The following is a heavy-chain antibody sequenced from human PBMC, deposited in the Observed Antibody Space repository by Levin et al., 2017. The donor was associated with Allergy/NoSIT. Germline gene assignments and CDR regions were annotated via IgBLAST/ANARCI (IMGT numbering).Heavy chain of an antibody. CDR2: IWYDGSNK. J-gene: IGHJ6*02. Sequence: GESLKISCAASGFTFSSYGMHWVRQAPGKGLEWVAVIWYDGSNKYYADSVKGRFTISRDNSKNTLYLQMNSLRAEDTAVYYCARDPSIVLMVYAIAGGMDVWGQGTTVTVSS. CDR1: GFTFSSYG. D-gene: IGHD2-8*01. V-gene: IGHV3-33*01. CDR3: ARDPSIVLMVYAIAGGMDV.